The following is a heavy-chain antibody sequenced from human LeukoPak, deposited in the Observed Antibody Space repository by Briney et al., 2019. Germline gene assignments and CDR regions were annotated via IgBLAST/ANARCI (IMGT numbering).Heavy chain of an antibody. V-gene: IGHV3-30-3*01. CDR2: ISYDGSNK. CDR3: ARERYSSGWSPFDY. CDR1: GFTFSSYA. Sequence: PGGSLRLSCAASGFTFSSYAMHWVRQAPGKGLEWVAVISYDGSNKYYADSVKGRFTISRDNSKNTLYLQMNSLRSEDAAVYYCARERYSSGWSPFDYWGQGTLVTVSS. J-gene: IGHJ4*02. D-gene: IGHD6-19*01.